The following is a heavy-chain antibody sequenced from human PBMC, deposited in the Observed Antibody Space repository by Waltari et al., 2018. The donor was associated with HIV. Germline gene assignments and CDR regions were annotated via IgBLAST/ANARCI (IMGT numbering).Heavy chain of an antibody. CDR1: GFTFSSYW. Sequence: EVQLVESGGGLVQPGGSLRLSCAASGFTFSSYWMSWVRQAPGEGVEWVANIKQDGSEKYYGDSVKGRFTISRDNAKNSLYLQMNSLRAEDTAVYYCARDRRYYYGMDVWGQGTTVTVSS. V-gene: IGHV3-7*01. CDR2: IKQDGSEK. J-gene: IGHJ6*02. CDR3: ARDRRYYYGMDV.